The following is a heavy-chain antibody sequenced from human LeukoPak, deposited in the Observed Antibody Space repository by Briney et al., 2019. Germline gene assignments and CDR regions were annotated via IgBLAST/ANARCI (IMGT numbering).Heavy chain of an antibody. CDR2: LHRDGTT. CDR1: GFTVSTNY. V-gene: IGHV3-66*01. CDR3: AGRRKEAAAYDH. D-gene: IGHD6-13*01. Sequence: PGASLRLSCAASGFTVSTNYMSWVRLAPGKGLEGVSLLHRDGTTHYAEPVKGRFTITTDNSKNTLYLQMNSLRVEDTAVYYCAGRRKEAAAYDHWGQGTLVTVSS. J-gene: IGHJ4*02.